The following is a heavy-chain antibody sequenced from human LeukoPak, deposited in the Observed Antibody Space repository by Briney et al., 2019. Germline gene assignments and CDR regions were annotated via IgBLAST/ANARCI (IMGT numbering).Heavy chain of an antibody. CDR3: AREGSSTWYRGIADEYFQH. V-gene: IGHV3-74*01. D-gene: IGHD6-13*01. CDR1: GFTFSSYW. CDR2: INTDGSST. J-gene: IGHJ1*01. Sequence: GGSLRLSCAASGFTFSSYWMHWVRQAPGKGLVWVSRINTDGSSTSYADSVKGRFTISRDNAKNTLYLQMNSLRAEDTAVYYCAREGSSTWYRGIADEYFQHWGQGTLVTVSS.